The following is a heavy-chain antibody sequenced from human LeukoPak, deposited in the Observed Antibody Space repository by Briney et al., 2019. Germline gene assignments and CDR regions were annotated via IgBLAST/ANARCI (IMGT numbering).Heavy chain of an antibody. J-gene: IGHJ5*02. CDR1: GFTFSSYS. D-gene: IGHD7-27*01. Sequence: GGSLRLSCAASGFTFSSYSMNWVRQAPGKGLEWVSYISSSSSTIYYADSVKGRFTISRDNAKNSLYLQMNSLRAEDTAVYYCARASNWGLNNWFDPWGQGTLVTVSS. V-gene: IGHV3-48*01. CDR3: ARASNWGLNNWFDP. CDR2: ISSSSSTI.